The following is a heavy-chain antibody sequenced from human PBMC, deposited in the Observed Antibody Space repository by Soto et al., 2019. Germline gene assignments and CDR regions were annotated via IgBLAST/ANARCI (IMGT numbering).Heavy chain of an antibody. CDR2: IIPFSGRT. D-gene: IGHD3-16*01. V-gene: IGHV1-69*06. CDR1: VGSDTFNTYT. CDR3: PRGEGDRSRGVALSFDT. J-gene: IGHJ5*01. Sequence: SVKVSCKACVGSDTFNTYTITWVRQARGQRLEWMAGIIPFSGRTNSAHKLRDSMKLTADKYTSTAYMELSSLTSDDSAVYYCPRGEGDRSRGVALSFDTWG.